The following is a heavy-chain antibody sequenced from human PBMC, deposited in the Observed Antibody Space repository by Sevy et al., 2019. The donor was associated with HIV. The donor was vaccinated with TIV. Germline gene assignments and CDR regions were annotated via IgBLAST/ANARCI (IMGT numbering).Heavy chain of an antibody. J-gene: IGHJ3*02. CDR2: INPNSRHT. CDR3: ARDPMPTTVVTPNAFDI. Sequence: ASVKVSCKASGYTFTDYCIHWMRHAPGKGLEWMGWINPNSRHTNYAQKFEGRVTMTRDTSISTAYMDLSRLRSDDTAVYYCARDPMPTTVVTPNAFDIWGQGTMVTVSS. CDR1: GYTFTDYC. V-gene: IGHV1-2*02. D-gene: IGHD2-21*02.